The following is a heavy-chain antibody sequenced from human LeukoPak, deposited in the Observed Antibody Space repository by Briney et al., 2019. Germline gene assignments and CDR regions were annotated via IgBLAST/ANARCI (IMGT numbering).Heavy chain of an antibody. D-gene: IGHD2-15*01. V-gene: IGHV3-53*01. J-gene: IGHJ4*02. Sequence: PGGSLRLSCAASGFTVSSNHMSWVRQAPGKGLEWVSVIYSGGSTYYADSVKGRFTISRDNSKNTLYLQMNSLRAEDTAVYYCARDGYCSGGSCHPFWGQGTLVTVSS. CDR1: GFTVSSNH. CDR2: IYSGGST. CDR3: ARDGYCSGGSCHPF.